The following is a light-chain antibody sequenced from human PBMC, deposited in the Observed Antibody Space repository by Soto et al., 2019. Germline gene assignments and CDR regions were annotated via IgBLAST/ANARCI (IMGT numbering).Light chain of an antibody. CDR3: LRHNDYPIT. V-gene: IGKV1-17*01. CDR2: AAS. CDR1: QGIGNG. J-gene: IGKJ5*01. Sequence: DIQMTQSPSSLAASVGDRVTITCRASQGIGNGLSWFQQKPGKAPKRLIYAASTLQSGVPSRFSGSGSGTEFTLTISRLQPEDFATYYCLRHNDYPITFGQGTRLELK.